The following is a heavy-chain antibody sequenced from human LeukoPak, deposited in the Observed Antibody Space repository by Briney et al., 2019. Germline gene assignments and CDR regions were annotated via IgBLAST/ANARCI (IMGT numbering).Heavy chain of an antibody. Sequence: SETLSLTCAVFGGSFDGYYWSWIRQPPGKGLEWIGEITYDGSTNYNPSLKSRVTISVDTSKIQFSLNLSSVTAADTAIYYCARGLASGYPPIPFDYWGRGTQVTVSS. J-gene: IGHJ4*02. D-gene: IGHD3-3*01. CDR2: ITYDGST. CDR1: GGSFDGYY. CDR3: ARGLASGYPPIPFDY. V-gene: IGHV4-34*01.